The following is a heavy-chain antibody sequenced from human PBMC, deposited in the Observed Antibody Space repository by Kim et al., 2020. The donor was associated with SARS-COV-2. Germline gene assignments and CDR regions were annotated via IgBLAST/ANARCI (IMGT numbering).Heavy chain of an antibody. V-gene: IGHV4-34*01. D-gene: IGHD3-10*01. CDR1: GGSFSGYY. CDR2: INHSGST. J-gene: IGHJ4*02. Sequence: SETLSLTCAVYGGSFSGYYWSWIRQPPGKGLEWIGEINHSGSTNYNPSLKSRVTISVDTSKNQFSLKLSSVTAADTAVYYCARGHHGSGSYPDYWGQGTLVTVSS. CDR3: ARGHHGSGSYPDY.